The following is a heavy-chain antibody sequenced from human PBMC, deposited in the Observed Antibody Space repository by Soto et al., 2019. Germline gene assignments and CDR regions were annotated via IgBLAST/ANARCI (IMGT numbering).Heavy chain of an antibody. V-gene: IGHV1-69*13. J-gene: IGHJ6*02. CDR2: IIPIFGTA. CDR3: ARDRVVAARVVYYYGMDV. D-gene: IGHD2-15*01. CDR1: GGTFSSYA. Sequence: SVKVSCKASGGTFSSYAISWVRQAPGQGLEWMGGIIPIFGTANYAQKFQGRVTITADESTSTAYMELSSLRSEDTAVYYCARDRVVAARVVYYYGMDVWGQGTTVTVSS.